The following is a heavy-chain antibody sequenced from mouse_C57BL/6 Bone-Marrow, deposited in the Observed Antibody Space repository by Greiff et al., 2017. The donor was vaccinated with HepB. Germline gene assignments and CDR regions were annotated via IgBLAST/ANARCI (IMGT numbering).Heavy chain of an antibody. Sequence: EVKVEESGGGLVQPGGSMKLSCVASGFTFSNYWMNWVRQSPEKGLEWVAQIRLKSDNYATHYAESVKGRFTISRDDSKSSVYLQMNNLRAEDTGIYYCTGPPTVVAMDYFDYWGQGTTLTVSS. V-gene: IGHV6-3*01. D-gene: IGHD1-1*01. CDR3: TGPPTVVAMDYFDY. CDR2: IRLKSDNYAT. J-gene: IGHJ2*01. CDR1: GFTFSNYW.